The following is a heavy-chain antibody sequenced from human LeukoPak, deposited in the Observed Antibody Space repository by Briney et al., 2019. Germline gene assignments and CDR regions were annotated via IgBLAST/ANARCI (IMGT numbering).Heavy chain of an antibody. CDR3: ARVYPRSDAFDI. CDR1: GYTFTSYD. Sequence: ASVKVSCKASGYTFTSYDINWVRQATGQGLEWMGWMNPNSGNTGYAQKFQGRVTMTRNTSISTAYMELSSLRSEDTAVYYCARVYPRSDAFDIWGQGTMVTVSS. J-gene: IGHJ3*02. D-gene: IGHD2-2*02. CDR2: MNPNSGNT. V-gene: IGHV1-8*01.